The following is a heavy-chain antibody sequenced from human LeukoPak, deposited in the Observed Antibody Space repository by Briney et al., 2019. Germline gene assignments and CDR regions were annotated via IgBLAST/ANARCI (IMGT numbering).Heavy chain of an antibody. J-gene: IGHJ4*02. V-gene: IGHV1-69*13. Sequence: ASVKVSCKASGYTFATYYVHWVRQAPGQGLEWMGGIIPIFGTANYAQKFQGRVTITADESTSTAYMELSSLRSEDTAVYYCARYGPARRFWGSSSWSGTLDYWGQGTLVTVSS. CDR2: IIPIFGTA. CDR3: ARYGPARRFWGSSSWSGTLDY. D-gene: IGHD6-13*01. CDR1: GYTFATYY.